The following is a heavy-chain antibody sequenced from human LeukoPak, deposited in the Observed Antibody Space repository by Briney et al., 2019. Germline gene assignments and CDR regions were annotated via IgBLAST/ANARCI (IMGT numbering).Heavy chain of an antibody. CDR3: ARSSGGYGFDY. CDR2: IYPGESDT. D-gene: IGHD3-10*01. V-gene: IGHV5-51*01. J-gene: IGHJ4*02. CDR1: GYIFTSYW. Sequence: GESLKISSKGSGYIFTSYWIGLVRQMPGKGLGGMGIIYPGESDTRYSPSFQGQVTISADKSISTAYLQWSSLKASDPAMYYCARSSGGYGFDYWGQGTLVTVSS.